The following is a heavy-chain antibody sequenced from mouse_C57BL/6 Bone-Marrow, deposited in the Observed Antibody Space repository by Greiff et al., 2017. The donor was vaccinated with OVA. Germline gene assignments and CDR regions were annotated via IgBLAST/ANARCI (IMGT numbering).Heavy chain of an antibody. CDR1: GFTFSDYG. Sequence: EVKLMESGGGLVKPGGSLKLSCAASGFTFSDYGMHWVRQAPEKGLEWVAYISSGSSTIYYADTVKGRFTISRDNAKNTLFLQMTSLRSEDTAMYYCARCYGNYYAMDYWGQRTSVTVSS. J-gene: IGHJ4*01. V-gene: IGHV5-17*01. CDR3: ARCYGNYYAMDY. CDR2: ISSGSSTI. D-gene: IGHD1-1*02.